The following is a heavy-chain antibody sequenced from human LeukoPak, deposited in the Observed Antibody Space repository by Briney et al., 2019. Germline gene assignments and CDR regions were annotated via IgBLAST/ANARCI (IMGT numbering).Heavy chain of an antibody. J-gene: IGHJ6*02. CDR1: GGSFSGYY. V-gene: IGHV4-34*01. CDR3: ARDGGAGGYYYYGMDV. CDR2: INHSGST. D-gene: IGHD4-23*01. Sequence: PSETLSLTCAVYGGSFSGYYWSWIRQPPGKGLEWIGEINHSGSTNYNPSLKSRVTISVDTSKNQFSLKLSSVTAADTAVYYCARDGGAGGYYYYGMDVWGQGTTVTVSS.